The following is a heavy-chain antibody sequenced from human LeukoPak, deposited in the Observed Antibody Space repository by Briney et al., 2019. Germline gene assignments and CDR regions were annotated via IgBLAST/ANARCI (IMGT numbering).Heavy chain of an antibody. D-gene: IGHD2-2*01. J-gene: IGHJ4*01. Sequence: GGSLRLSCAASGFNFDISWMSWVRQAPGKGLEWVAYIKHDGSQKYYADSVKGRFTVSRDNTMDALYLQMNSLRGEDTAVYYCTRGDSTSKIDYWGQGTLVTVSS. CDR1: GFNFDISW. CDR2: IKHDGSQK. CDR3: TRGDSTSKIDY. V-gene: IGHV3-7*01.